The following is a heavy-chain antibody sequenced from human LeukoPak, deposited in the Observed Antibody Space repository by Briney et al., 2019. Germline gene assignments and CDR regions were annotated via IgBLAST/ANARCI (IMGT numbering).Heavy chain of an antibody. CDR3: AREREEDYVWGSYRLFDY. Sequence: GGSLRLSCAASGFTFSSYSMNWVRQAPGKGLGWVSYISSSSSTIYYADSVKGRFTISRDNAKNSLYLQMNSLRAEDTAVYYCAREREEDYVWGSYRLFDYWGQGTLVTVSS. D-gene: IGHD3-16*02. CDR1: GFTFSSYS. V-gene: IGHV3-48*04. CDR2: ISSSSSTI. J-gene: IGHJ4*02.